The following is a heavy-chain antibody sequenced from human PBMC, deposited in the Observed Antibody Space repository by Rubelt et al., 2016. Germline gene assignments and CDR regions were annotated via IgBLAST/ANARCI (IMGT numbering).Heavy chain of an antibody. CDR2: ISHTGST. CDR3: GRGDRSVQLLSSH. D-gene: IGHD2/OR15-2a*01. V-gene: IGHV4-34*01. Sequence: GKGLEWIGEISHTGSTKYNPSLKSRVTLSVDTSRDQFSLSLASATAADTAIYYCGRGDRSVQLLSSHWGQGTLVTVSS. J-gene: IGHJ4*02.